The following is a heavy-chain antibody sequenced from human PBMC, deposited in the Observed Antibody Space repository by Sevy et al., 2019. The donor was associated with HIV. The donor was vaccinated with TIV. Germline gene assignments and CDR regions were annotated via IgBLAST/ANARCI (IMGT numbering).Heavy chain of an antibody. CDR2: LHVEDAET. CDR3: AKMSRDFWSGFEY. J-gene: IGHJ4*02. V-gene: IGHV1-24*01. CDR1: GHTLTELS. D-gene: IGHD3-3*01. Sequence: ASVKDSCKVSGHTLTELSIHWVRQAPGKGLEWMGGLHVEDAETIYAQKFQGRVTMTEDTSADTAYMELSSLRSEDTAVYYCAKMSRDFWSGFEYWGQGTLVTVSS.